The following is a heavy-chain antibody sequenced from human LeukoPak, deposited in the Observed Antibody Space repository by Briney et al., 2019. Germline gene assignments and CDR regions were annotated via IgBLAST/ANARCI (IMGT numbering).Heavy chain of an antibody. CDR1: GYSISSGYY. J-gene: IGHJ4*02. CDR3: ARGGIVGATNPFDY. Sequence: PSETLSLTCTVSGYSISSGYYWGWIRQPPGKGLEWIGGIYHSGTTYYNPSLKSRVTISVDTSKSQFSLKLNSVTAADTAVYYCARGGIVGATNPFDYWGQGTLVTVSS. V-gene: IGHV4-38-2*02. CDR2: IYHSGTT. D-gene: IGHD1-26*01.